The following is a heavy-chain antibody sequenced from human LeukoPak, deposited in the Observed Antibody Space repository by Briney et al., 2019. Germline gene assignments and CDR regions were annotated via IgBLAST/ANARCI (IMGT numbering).Heavy chain of an antibody. J-gene: IGHJ3*02. D-gene: IGHD1-26*01. CDR2: IKGDGIDT. V-gene: IGHV3-74*01. Sequence: GGSLRLSCATSGFTFSNYWMHWVRQAPGKGLMWVSRIKGDGIDTIGADFVKGRFTTSRDNAKNTLYLQMNSLRAEDTATYYCVRDQSLWALDIWGQGTTVTVSS. CDR3: VRDQSLWALDI. CDR1: GFTFSNYW.